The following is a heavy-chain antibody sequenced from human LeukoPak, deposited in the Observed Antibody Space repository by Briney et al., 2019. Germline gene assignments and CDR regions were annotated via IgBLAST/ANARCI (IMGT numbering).Heavy chain of an antibody. CDR2: ISAGGGST. CDR3: AKDRPNYYGSNGHYYKLNGDC. V-gene: IGHV3-23*01. Sequence: PGGSLRLSCAASGFTSSSYAMTWVRQAPGKGLEWVSGISAGGGSTYYADSVKGRFTISRDNSKNTLYLQMNSLRVEDTAVYYCAKDRPNYYGSNGHYYKLNGDCWGQGTLVTVSS. CDR1: GFTSSSYA. D-gene: IGHD3-22*01. J-gene: IGHJ4*02.